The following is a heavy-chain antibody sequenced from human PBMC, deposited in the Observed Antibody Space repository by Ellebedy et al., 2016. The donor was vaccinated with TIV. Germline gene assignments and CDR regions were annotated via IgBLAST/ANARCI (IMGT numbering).Heavy chain of an antibody. CDR3: AKEISSNWYGARPFDY. D-gene: IGHD6-13*01. CDR2: ISWNSGSI. CDR1: GFTFDDYA. J-gene: IGHJ4*02. V-gene: IGHV3-9*01. Sequence: GGSLRLSXAASGFTFDDYAMHWVRQAPGKGLEWVSGISWNSGSIGYADSVKGRFTISRDNAKNSLYLQMNSLRAEDTALYYCAKEISSNWYGARPFDYWGQGTLVTVSS.